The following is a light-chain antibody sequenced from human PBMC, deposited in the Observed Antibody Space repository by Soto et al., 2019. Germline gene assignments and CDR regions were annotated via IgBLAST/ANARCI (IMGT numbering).Light chain of an antibody. V-gene: IGLV2-11*01. CDR2: GVT. Sequence: QSALTQPRSVSGSPGQSVTISCTGTSSDVGGYNYVSWYQHHPGKAPKLIVYGVTNRPSGIPDRISGSKSGSTASLTISGLQAEDEADYYCCSYAGRSVVFGGGTKLTV. J-gene: IGLJ2*01. CDR3: CSYAGRSVV. CDR1: SSDVGGYNY.